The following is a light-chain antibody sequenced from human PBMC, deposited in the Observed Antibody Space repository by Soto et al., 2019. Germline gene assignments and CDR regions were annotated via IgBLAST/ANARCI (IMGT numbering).Light chain of an antibody. CDR3: QQYANWPAFT. CDR2: GAS. V-gene: IGKV3-15*01. CDR1: QSVSSS. J-gene: IGKJ2*01. Sequence: EVVMTQSPATLSVSPGERATLSCRASQSVSSSLAWYQQIPGQPPRLLTYGASTRATGIPARFSGSGSGTEFTLTISSLQSEALAVFHCQQYANWPAFTFGQGTRLEI.